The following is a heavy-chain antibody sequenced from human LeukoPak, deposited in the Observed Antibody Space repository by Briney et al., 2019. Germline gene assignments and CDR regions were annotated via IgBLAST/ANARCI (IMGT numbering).Heavy chain of an antibody. CDR2: IKQDGSEK. D-gene: IGHD4-17*01. J-gene: IGHJ4*02. CDR3: ARDRLYGPPDY. CDR1: GFIFSSYW. Sequence: GGSLRLSCAASGFIFSSYWMSWVRQAPGKGLEWVANIKQDGSEKYYVDSGKGRFTISRDNAKHSLYLQMNSLRAEDTAVYYCARDRLYGPPDYWGQGTLVTVSS. V-gene: IGHV3-7*01.